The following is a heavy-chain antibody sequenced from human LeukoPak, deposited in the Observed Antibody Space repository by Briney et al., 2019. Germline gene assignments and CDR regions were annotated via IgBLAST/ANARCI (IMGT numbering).Heavy chain of an antibody. J-gene: IGHJ4*02. Sequence: GGSLRLSCAASGFTFSSYAMSWVRQAPGKGLEWVSAISGSGGSTYYADSVKGRFTISRDNSKNTLYLQINSLRAEDTAVYYCARGPRYYYGSGSQFFDYWGQGTLVTVSS. V-gene: IGHV3-23*01. D-gene: IGHD3-10*01. CDR3: ARGPRYYYGSGSQFFDY. CDR1: GFTFSSYA. CDR2: ISGSGGST.